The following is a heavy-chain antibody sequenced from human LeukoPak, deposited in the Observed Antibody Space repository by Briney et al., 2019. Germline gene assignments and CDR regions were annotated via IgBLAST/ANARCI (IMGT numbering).Heavy chain of an antibody. V-gene: IGHV3-23*01. CDR2: ISGSGGST. CDR3: AKSPASSDRGIDH. CDR1: GFTLRIYG. J-gene: IGHJ4*02. Sequence: GGSLRLSCAASGFTLRIYGMSWVRQAPAKGLQWVSTISGSGGSTYYADSVKGRFTISRDKSKNTLYLQMNSLTAEDTAVYYCAKSPASSDRGIDHWGQGTLVTVSS. D-gene: IGHD3-22*01.